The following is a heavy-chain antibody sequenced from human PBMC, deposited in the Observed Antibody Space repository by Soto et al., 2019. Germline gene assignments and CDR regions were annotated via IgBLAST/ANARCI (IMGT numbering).Heavy chain of an antibody. V-gene: IGHV3-23*01. D-gene: IGHD6-19*01. CDR1: GFTFSSYA. J-gene: IGHJ4*02. Sequence: GGSLRLSCAASGFTFSSYAMSWVRQAPGKGLEWVSAISGSGGSTYYADSVKGRFTISRDNSKNTLYLQMNSLRAEDTAVYYCAKMPPAREHEYSSGHRVLDYFDYWGQGTLVTVSS. CDR2: ISGSGGST. CDR3: AKMPPAREHEYSSGHRVLDYFDY.